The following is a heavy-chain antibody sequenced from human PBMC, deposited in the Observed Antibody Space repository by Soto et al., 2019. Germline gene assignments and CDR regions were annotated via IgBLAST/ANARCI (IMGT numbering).Heavy chain of an antibody. CDR1: GFTFSTYA. Sequence: GGSLRLSCAASGFTFSTYAMTWVRQAPGKGLEWVSSISGSGDSIYYADSVKGRFTISRDNSNNTPYLQMNSLRAEDTAVYYCAKGRPYDESSDSPLGALEICAQGTMVT. V-gene: IGHV3-23*01. J-gene: IGHJ3*02. CDR2: ISGSGDSI. CDR3: AKGRPYDESSDSPLGALEI. D-gene: IGHD3-22*01.